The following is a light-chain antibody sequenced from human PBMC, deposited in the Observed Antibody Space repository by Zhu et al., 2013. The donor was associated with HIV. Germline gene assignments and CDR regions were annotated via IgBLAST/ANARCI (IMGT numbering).Light chain of an antibody. J-gene: IGLJ3*02. CDR1: NSNIGVRY. V-gene: IGLV1-51*01. CDR3: GTWDNSLNAGV. Sequence: QSVSRQPPSVSAAPGQTVTISCSGSNSNIGVRYVSWYQQVPGTAPKLLIYDNNKRPSGIPDRFSGSKSGTSSTLGIAGLQTGDEADYYCGTWDNSLNAGVFGGGTRLTVL. CDR2: DNN.